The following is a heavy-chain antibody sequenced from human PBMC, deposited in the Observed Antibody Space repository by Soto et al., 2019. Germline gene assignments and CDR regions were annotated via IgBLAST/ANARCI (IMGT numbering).Heavy chain of an antibody. CDR3: ARDRRSRSGWYYDY. V-gene: IGHV3-33*01. J-gene: IGHJ4*02. CDR1: GFTFSSYG. CDR2: IWYDGSNK. Sequence: QVQLVESGGGVVQPGRSLRLSCAASGFTFSSYGMHWVRQAPGKGLEWVAVIWYDGSNKYYADSVKGRFTISRDNSKNTLYLQMNSLRAEDTAVYYCARDRRSRSGWYYDYWGQGTLVTVSS. D-gene: IGHD6-19*01.